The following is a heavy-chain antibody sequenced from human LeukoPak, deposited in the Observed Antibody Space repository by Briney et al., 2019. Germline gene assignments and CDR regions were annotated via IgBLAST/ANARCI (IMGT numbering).Heavy chain of an antibody. J-gene: IGHJ3*02. CDR2: IYHSGNT. V-gene: IGHV4-38-2*02. D-gene: IGHD3-9*01. CDR3: ARGGVLRYFDWLSDAFDI. CDR1: PYSISSAYY. Sequence: PSETLSLTCTVSPYSISSAYYWGWIRQPPGKGLEWIANIYHSGNTYYNPSLKSRVTISVDTSRNQFSLKLSSVTAADTAVYYCARGGVLRYFDWLSDAFDIWGQGTMVTVSS.